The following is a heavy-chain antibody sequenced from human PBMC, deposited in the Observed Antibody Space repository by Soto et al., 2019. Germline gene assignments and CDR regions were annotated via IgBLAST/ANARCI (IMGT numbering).Heavy chain of an antibody. CDR2: TWYDAKNK. CDR3: AKDPVYYAMDV. J-gene: IGHJ6*02. CDR1: GLTFSRYG. V-gene: IGHV3-33*06. Sequence: QVQLVESGGGVVQPGRSLRLSCAASGLTFSRYGMHWVRQAPGKGLEWVAVTWYDAKNKYYADSVKGRFTISRDNSNDTVYLQMNNLRAEDTAVYYCAKDPVYYAMDVWGQGTTVIVSS.